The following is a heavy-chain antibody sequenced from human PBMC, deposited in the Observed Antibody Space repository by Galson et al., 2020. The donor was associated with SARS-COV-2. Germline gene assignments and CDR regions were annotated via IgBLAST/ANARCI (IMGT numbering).Heavy chain of an antibody. J-gene: IGHJ6*02. CDR1: GFTFSNAW. V-gene: IGHV3-15*01. D-gene: IGHD1-26*01. CDR2: IKSKTDGGTT. Sequence: GGSLRLSCAASGFTFSNAWMSWVRQAPGKGLEWVGRIKSKTDGGTTDYAAPVKGRFTISRDDSKNTLYLQMNSLKTEDTAVYYCTTDSGRYGYYGMDVWGQGNTVNVSS. CDR3: TTDSGRYGYYGMDV.